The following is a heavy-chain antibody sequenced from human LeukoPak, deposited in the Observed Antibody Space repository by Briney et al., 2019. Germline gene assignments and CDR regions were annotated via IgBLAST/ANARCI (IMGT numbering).Heavy chain of an antibody. V-gene: IGHV4-34*01. CDR3: ARASGDLDY. CDR1: GGSFSGYY. D-gene: IGHD4-17*01. CDR2: INHSGST. Sequence: SETLSLTCAVYGGSFSGYYWSWIRQPPGKGLEWIGEINHSGSTNYNPSLKSRVTISLDTPKNQFSLKLSSVTAADTAVYYCARASGDLDYWGQGTLVTVSS. J-gene: IGHJ4*02.